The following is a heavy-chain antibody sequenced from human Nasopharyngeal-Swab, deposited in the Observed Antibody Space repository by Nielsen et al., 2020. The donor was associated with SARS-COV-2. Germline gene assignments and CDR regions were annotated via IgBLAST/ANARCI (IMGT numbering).Heavy chain of an antibody. J-gene: IGHJ6*03. CDR2: IYYSGST. V-gene: IGHV4-61*01. D-gene: IGHD5-12*01. Sequence: SETLSLTCAVSGGSISSSSYYWSWIRQPPGKGLEWIGYIYYSGSTNYNPSLKSRVTISVDTSKNQFSLKLSSVTAADTAVYYCARVPYEGGDYYYYMDVWGKGTTVTVSS. CDR3: ARVPYEGGDYYYYMDV. CDR1: GGSISSSSYY.